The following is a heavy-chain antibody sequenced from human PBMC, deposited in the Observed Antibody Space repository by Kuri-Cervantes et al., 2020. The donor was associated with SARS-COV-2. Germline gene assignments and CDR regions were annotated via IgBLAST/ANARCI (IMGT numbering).Heavy chain of an antibody. CDR3: VTLGAY. V-gene: IGHV3-7*02. CDR1: GFTFSSYW. Sequence: GGSLRLSCAASGFTFSSYWMSWVRQAPGKGLEWVANIKQDGSEKYYVDSVKGRFTISRDNVKNSVLLQMDSLRVDDTAVYYCVTLGAYWGQGVLVTVSS. CDR2: IKQDGSEK. J-gene: IGHJ4*02.